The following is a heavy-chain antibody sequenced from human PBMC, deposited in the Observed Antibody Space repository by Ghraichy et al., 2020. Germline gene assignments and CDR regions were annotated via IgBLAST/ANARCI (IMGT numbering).Heavy chain of an antibody. Sequence: ASVKVSCKVYGYPLTELSIHWARQAPGNGLAWKGGSDLEDDETIYAQNLQGRVTMTEDTSTDTAYMELSSLGSEHTAVYYCATPSMRSNYYGMDVWRQGTTVTDSS. CDR1: GYPLTELS. J-gene: IGHJ6*02. CDR2: SDLEDDET. D-gene: IGHD2-8*01. V-gene: IGHV1-24*01. CDR3: ATPSMRSNYYGMDV.